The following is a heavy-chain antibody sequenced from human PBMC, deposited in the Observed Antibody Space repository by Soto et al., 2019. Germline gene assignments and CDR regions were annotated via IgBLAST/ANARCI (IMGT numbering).Heavy chain of an antibody. Sequence: KTSETLSLTCTVSGDSISSRSYYWGWIRQPPGKGLEWIGSVYYSVSTYYNPSLKSRVTISVDTSKNQLSLKLSSVTAADTAVYYCVRGSAPQAWGQGTLVTVSS. V-gene: IGHV4-39*01. CDR2: VYYSVST. CDR1: GDSISSRSYY. J-gene: IGHJ5*02. CDR3: VRGSAPQA.